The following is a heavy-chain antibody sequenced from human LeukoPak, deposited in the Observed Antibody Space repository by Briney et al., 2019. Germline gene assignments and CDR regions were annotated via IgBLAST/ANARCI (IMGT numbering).Heavy chain of an antibody. D-gene: IGHD6-13*01. CDR3: ARGGFGYSSSFPFDY. V-gene: IGHV4-59*12. CDR1: GGSISSYY. Sequence: SSETLSLTCTVSGGSISSYYWSWIRQPPGKGLEWIGYIYYSGSTNYNPSLKSRVTMSVDTSKNQFSLKLSSVTAADTAVYYCARGGFGYSSSFPFDYWGQGTLVTVSS. CDR2: IYYSGST. J-gene: IGHJ4*02.